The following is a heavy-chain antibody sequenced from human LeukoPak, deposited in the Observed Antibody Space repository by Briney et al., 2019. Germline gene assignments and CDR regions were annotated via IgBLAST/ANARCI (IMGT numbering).Heavy chain of an antibody. J-gene: IGHJ6*02. D-gene: IGHD3-10*01. CDR3: ARATYGGGMDV. CDR2: IYHSGST. CDR1: GGSISSGGYS. V-gene: IGHV4-30-2*01. Sequence: SETLSLTCAVSGGSISSGGYSWSGIRQPPGKGLEWIGYIYHSGSTYYNPSLKSRVTISVDRSKNQFSLKLSSVTAADTAVYYCARATYGGGMDVWGQGTTVTVSS.